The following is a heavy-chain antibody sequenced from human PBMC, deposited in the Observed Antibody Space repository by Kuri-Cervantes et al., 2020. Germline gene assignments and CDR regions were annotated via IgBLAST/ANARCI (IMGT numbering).Heavy chain of an antibody. V-gene: IGHV1-2*02. CDR2: INPNSGGT. CDR1: GYTFTGYY. Sequence: ASVKVSCKASGYTFTGYYMHWVRQAPGQGLEWMGWINPNSGGTNYAQKLQGRVTMTTDTSTSTAYMELRSLRSDDTAVYYCARVPPNWNYFDYWGQGTLVTVSS. J-gene: IGHJ4*02. D-gene: IGHD1-1*01. CDR3: ARVPPNWNYFDY.